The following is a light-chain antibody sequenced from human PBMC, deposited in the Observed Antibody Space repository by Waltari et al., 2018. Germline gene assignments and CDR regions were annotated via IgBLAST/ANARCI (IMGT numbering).Light chain of an antibody. CDR1: SSDVGGSDF. CDR2: DVY. CDR3: SSYTSISTSVV. V-gene: IGLV2-14*03. Sequence: QSALTPPASVSGSPGQSITISCTGTSSDVGGSDFVSWYQQYPGKAPKLVIYDVYYRPSGVSHRFSASKSGNTASLTISGLQTEDEADYYCSSYTSISTSVVFGGGTKLTVL. J-gene: IGLJ2*01.